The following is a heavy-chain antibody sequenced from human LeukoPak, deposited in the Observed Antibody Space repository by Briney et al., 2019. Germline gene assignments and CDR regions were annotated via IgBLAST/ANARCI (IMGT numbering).Heavy chain of an antibody. CDR1: GYSFTSYW. D-gene: IGHD2-15*01. CDR2: IYPADSDI. Sequence: TGESLKISCEGSGYSFTSYWIGWVRQMPGKGLEWMGIIYPADSDIRYSPSFQGQVTISADKSISTAYLQWSSLKASDTAMYYCARQEYCSGGSCYTWFDPWGQGTLVTVSS. J-gene: IGHJ5*02. CDR3: ARQEYCSGGSCYTWFDP. V-gene: IGHV5-51*01.